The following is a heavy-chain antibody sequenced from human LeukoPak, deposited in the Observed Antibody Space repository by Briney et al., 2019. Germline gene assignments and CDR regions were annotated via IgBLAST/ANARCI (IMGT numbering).Heavy chain of an antibody. CDR1: GGPISSGDYY. CDR2: IYYSGST. Sequence: PSQTLSLTCTVSGGPISSGDYYWSWIRQPPGKGLERIGYIYYSGSTYYNPSPKSRVTISVDTSKNQFSLKLSSVTAADTAVYYCARVTSGYSYEFDYWGQGTLVTVSS. J-gene: IGHJ4*02. CDR3: ARVTSGYSYEFDY. V-gene: IGHV4-30-4*08. D-gene: IGHD5-18*01.